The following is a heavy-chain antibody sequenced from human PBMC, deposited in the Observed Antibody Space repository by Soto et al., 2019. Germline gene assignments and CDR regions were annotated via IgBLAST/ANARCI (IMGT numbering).Heavy chain of an antibody. CDR1: GGSISSYY. CDR3: ARSGFSGYRTHWFDP. Sequence: QVQLQESGPGLVKPSETLSLTCTVSGGSISSYYWSWIRQPPGKGLEWIGYIYYSGSTNYNPSLKSRVTISVDTSKNQFSLKLSSVTAADTAVYYCARSGFSGYRTHWFDPWGQGTLVTVSS. D-gene: IGHD3-22*01. CDR2: IYYSGST. J-gene: IGHJ5*02. V-gene: IGHV4-59*01.